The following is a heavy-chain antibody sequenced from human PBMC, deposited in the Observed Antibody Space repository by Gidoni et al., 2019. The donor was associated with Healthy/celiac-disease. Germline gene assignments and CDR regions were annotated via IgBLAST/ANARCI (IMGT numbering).Heavy chain of an antibody. J-gene: IGHJ6*03. CDR3: ARDSTVTTLLRTGYYYYYMDV. Sequence: QVQLVQSGAEVKKPGYSVKVSCKASGGPFSSYAISWVRQAPGQGLEWMGGIIPIFGTANYAQKCQGRVTITADESTSTAYMELSSLRSEDTAVYYCARDSTVTTLLRTGYYYYYMDVWGKGTTVTVSS. V-gene: IGHV1-69*01. CDR1: GGPFSSYA. D-gene: IGHD4-4*01. CDR2: IIPIFGTA.